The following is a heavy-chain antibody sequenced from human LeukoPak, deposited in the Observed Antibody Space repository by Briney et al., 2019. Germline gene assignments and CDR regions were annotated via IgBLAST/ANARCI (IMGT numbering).Heavy chain of an antibody. CDR2: IYYSGSTNYNSGST. CDR1: GGSISNYH. V-gene: IGHV4-59*01. Sequence: PSETLSLTCSVSGGSISNYHWSWIRQPPGKGLEWIGYIYYSGSTNYNSGSTNYNPSLKSRVTISVDTSKNQFSLKLHSVTAADTALYYCARAGARDGYTFDYWGQGTVVTVSS. CDR3: ARAGARDGYTFDY. D-gene: IGHD5-24*01. J-gene: IGHJ4*02.